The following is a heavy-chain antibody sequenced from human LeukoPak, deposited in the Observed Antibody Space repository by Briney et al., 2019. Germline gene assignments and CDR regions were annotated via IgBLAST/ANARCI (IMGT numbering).Heavy chain of an antibody. D-gene: IGHD5-24*01. V-gene: IGHV3-53*01. Sequence: PGGSLRLSCAASGFTVSSNYMSWARQAPGKGLEWVSVIYSGGSTYYADSVKGRFTISRDNSKNTLYLQMNSLRAEDTAVYYCARVRDGYNDAYDIWGQGTMVTVSS. CDR3: ARVRDGYNDAYDI. CDR2: IYSGGST. CDR1: GFTVSSNY. J-gene: IGHJ3*02.